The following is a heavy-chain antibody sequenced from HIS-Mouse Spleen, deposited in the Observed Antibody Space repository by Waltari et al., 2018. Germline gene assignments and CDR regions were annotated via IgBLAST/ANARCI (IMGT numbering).Heavy chain of an antibody. CDR2: IYPGDSDT. J-gene: IGHJ4*02. Sequence: RQMPGKGLEWMGLIYPGDSDTRYSPSFQGQVTISADKSISTAYLQWSSLKASDTAMYYCARRIVGAYYFDYWGQGTLVTVSS. CDR3: ARRIVGAYYFDY. D-gene: IGHD1-26*01. V-gene: IGHV5-51*01.